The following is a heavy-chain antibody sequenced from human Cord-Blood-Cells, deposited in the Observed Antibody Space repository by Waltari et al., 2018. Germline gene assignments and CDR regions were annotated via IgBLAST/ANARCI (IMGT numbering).Heavy chain of an antibody. CDR2: ISSSSSTI. CDR1: GFTFSSYS. D-gene: IGHD1-20*01. CDR3: ARVPRLTGGAFDI. Sequence: EVQLVESGGGLVQPGGSLSLSCAASGFTFSSYSMNWVRQAPGKGLEWVSYISSSSSTIYYADSVKGRFTISRDNAKNSLYLQMNSLRAEDTAVYYCARVPRLTGGAFDIWGQGTMVTVSS. V-gene: IGHV3-48*01. J-gene: IGHJ3*02.